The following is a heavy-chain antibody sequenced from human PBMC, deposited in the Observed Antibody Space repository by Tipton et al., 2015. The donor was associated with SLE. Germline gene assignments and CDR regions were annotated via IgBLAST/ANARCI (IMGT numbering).Heavy chain of an antibody. J-gene: IGHJ4*02. CDR3: ARVLRWFGNFDT. CDR2: INPNTGDT. Sequence: QSGAEVKNPGASVKVSCKASGYTFTAYYIHWVRQAPGQGLEWMAWINPNTGDTNCAQKFQGRVAMTRDTSISTAYMEVNRLTSDDTAVYYCARVLRWFGNFDTWGQGALVTVSS. D-gene: IGHD3-10*01. CDR1: GYTFTAYY. V-gene: IGHV1-2*02.